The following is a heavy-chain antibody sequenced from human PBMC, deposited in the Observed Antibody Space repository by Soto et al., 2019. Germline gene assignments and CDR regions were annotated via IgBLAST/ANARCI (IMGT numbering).Heavy chain of an antibody. Sequence: GGSLRLSCAASGFTFSSYGMHWVRQAPGKGLEWVAVIWYDGSNKYYADTVKGRFTISRDNSKNTLYLQMNSLRAEDTAVYYCARDRIPATAIKMNWFDPWGQGTLVTVSS. D-gene: IGHD2-2*02. CDR1: GFTFSSYG. V-gene: IGHV3-33*01. CDR2: IWYDGSNK. CDR3: ARDRIPATAIKMNWFDP. J-gene: IGHJ5*02.